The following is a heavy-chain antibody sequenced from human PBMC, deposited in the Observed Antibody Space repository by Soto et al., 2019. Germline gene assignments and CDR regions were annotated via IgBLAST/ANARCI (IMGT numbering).Heavy chain of an antibody. D-gene: IGHD6-13*01. CDR2: IYYSGNT. CDR3: AREYSGLSRWFDA. V-gene: IGHV4-31*03. J-gene: IGHJ5*02. Sequence: SETLSLTCTVSGGSISSGGYYWSWIRQHPGKGLEWIGYIYYSGNTYYNPSLKSRVNISIDTSKNQFSLKLSSVTAADTAVYYCAREYSGLSRWFDAWGQGTLVTVSS. CDR1: GGSISSGGYY.